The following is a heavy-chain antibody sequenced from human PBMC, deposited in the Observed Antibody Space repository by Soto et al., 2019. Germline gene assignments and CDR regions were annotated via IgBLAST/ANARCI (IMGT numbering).Heavy chain of an antibody. CDR3: AKGFIAVAGISYFDC. CDR2: ISYDGSNK. Sequence: PGGSLRLSCAASGFTFSSYGMHWVRQAPGKGLEWVAVISYDGSNKYYADSVKGRFTISRDNSKNTLYLQMNSLRAEDTAVYYCAKGFIAVAGISYFDCWGQGTLVTVSS. J-gene: IGHJ4*02. V-gene: IGHV3-30*18. CDR1: GFTFSSYG. D-gene: IGHD6-19*01.